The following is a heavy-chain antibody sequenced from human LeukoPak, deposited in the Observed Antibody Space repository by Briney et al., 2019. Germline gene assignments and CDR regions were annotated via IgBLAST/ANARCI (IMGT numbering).Heavy chain of an antibody. CDR1: GGSFSGYY. CDR2: INHSGST. J-gene: IGHJ1*01. Sequence: SETLSLTCAVYGGSFSGYYWSWIRQPPGKGLEWIGEINHSGSTNYNPPLKSRVTISVDTSKNQFSLKLSSVTAADTAVYYCARDQDDSSGYYWSFQHWGQGTLVTVSS. D-gene: IGHD3-22*01. V-gene: IGHV4-34*01. CDR3: ARDQDDSSGYYWSFQH.